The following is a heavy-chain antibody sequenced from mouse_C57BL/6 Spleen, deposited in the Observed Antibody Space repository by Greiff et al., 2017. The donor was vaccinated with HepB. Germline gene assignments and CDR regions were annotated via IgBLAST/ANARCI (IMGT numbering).Heavy chain of an antibody. CDR1: GFTFSDYG. V-gene: IGHV5-17*01. CDR2: ISSGSSTI. D-gene: IGHD2-4*01. J-gene: IGHJ3*01. Sequence: EVKLMESGGGLVKPGGSLKLSCAASGFTFSDYGMHWVRQAPEKGLEWVAYISSGSSTIYYADTVKGRFTISRDNAKNTLFRQMTSLRSEDTAMYYCARSYDYDGGAVFAYWGRGTLVTVSA. CDR3: ARSYDYDGGAVFAY.